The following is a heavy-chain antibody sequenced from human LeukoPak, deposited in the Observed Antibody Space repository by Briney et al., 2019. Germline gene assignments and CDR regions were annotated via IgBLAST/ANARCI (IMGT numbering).Heavy chain of an antibody. J-gene: IGHJ4*02. D-gene: IGHD3-22*01. CDR2: ISWNSGNI. CDR3: AKEMDSSGYFPYFDY. Sequence: LRLSCAASGFMFDDSAMHWVRQAPGKGPEWVSGISWNSGNIDYAHSVKGRFTISRDNAKNSLYLQMNSLRAEDMALYYCAKEMDSSGYFPYFDYWGQGTLVTVSS. CDR1: GFMFDDSA. V-gene: IGHV3-9*03.